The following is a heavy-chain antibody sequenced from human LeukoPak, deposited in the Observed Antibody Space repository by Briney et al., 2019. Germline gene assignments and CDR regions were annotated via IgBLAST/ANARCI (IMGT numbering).Heavy chain of an antibody. V-gene: IGHV4-34*01. D-gene: IGHD1-1*01. CDR3: ARWAGTFDY. J-gene: IGHJ4*02. CDR1: GGSFSGYY. Sequence: SETLSLTCAVYGGSFSGYYWSWILQPPGKGLEWIGEINHSGSTNYNPSLKSRVTISVDTSKDQFSLKLSSVTAADTAVYYCARWAGTFDYWGQGTLVTVSS. CDR2: INHSGST.